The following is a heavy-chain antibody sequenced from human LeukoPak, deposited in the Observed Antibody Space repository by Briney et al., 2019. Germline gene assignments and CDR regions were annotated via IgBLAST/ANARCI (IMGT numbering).Heavy chain of an antibody. D-gene: IGHD3-10*01. J-gene: IGHJ6*03. CDR2: IYYSGST. V-gene: IGHV4-59*01. CDR3: ARCGSGSYYYYYYMDV. CDR1: GGSISGYY. Sequence: SETLSLTCTVSGGSISGYYWRWIRQPPGKGLEWIGYIYYSGSTNYNPSLKSRVTISVDTSKNQFSLKLSSVTAADTAVYYCARCGSGSYYYYYYMDVWGKGTTVTISS.